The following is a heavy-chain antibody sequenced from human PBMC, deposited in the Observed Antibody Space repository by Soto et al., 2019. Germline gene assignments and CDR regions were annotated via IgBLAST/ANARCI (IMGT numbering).Heavy chain of an antibody. CDR3: ARDAFDYDTPPYHSDY. D-gene: IGHD3-22*01. Sequence: GGSRRLSWGASAFTFSTFRMNWFRQALGKGLEWVSYISSSGSTTYYVDSVKGRFTISRDNARNSLFLQMSSLRDEATAVYYCARDAFDYDTPPYHSDYGGKGTLVTLSS. V-gene: IGHV3-48*02. J-gene: IGHJ4*02. CDR1: AFTFSTFR. CDR2: ISSSGSTT.